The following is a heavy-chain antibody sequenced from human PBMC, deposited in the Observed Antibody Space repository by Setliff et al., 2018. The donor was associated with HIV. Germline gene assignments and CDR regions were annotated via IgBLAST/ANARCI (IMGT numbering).Heavy chain of an antibody. V-gene: IGHV4-39*01. Sequence: LSLTCTVSGGSISSSSYYWGWIRQPPGKGLEWIGSIYYSGSTYYNPSLKTRVTISVGTSKNQFSLKLSSVTAADTAVYYCASLTTDRFLEWLFVYWGQGTLVTVSS. CDR1: GGSISSSSYY. CDR3: ASLTTDRFLEWLFVY. D-gene: IGHD3-3*01. CDR2: IYYSGST. J-gene: IGHJ4*02.